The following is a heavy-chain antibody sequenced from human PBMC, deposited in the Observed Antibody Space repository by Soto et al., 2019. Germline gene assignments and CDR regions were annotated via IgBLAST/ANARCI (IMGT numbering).Heavy chain of an antibody. Sequence: QVQLQESGPGLVKPSETLSLTCTVSGGSIRSYYWSWIRQPPGKGLEWIGYIYYSGSTNYNPSLKSRVTISVDTSKNQFSLKLSSVTAADTAVYYCARITLPDYLNGMDVWGQGTTVTVSS. D-gene: IGHD3-16*01. CDR1: GGSIRSYY. CDR2: IYYSGST. CDR3: ARITLPDYLNGMDV. V-gene: IGHV4-59*01. J-gene: IGHJ6*02.